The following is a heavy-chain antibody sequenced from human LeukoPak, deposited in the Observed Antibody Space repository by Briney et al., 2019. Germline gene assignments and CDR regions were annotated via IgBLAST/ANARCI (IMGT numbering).Heavy chain of an antibody. CDR3: ARDVVVPAATVDAFDI. CDR1: GFTFSSYW. Sequence: GGSLRLSCAASGFTFSSYWMSWVRQAPGKGLEWVANIKQDGSEKYYVGSVKGRFTISRDNAKNSLYLQMNSLRAEDTAVYYCARDVVVPAATVDAFDIWGQGTMVTVSS. V-gene: IGHV3-7*01. CDR2: IKQDGSEK. D-gene: IGHD2-2*01. J-gene: IGHJ3*02.